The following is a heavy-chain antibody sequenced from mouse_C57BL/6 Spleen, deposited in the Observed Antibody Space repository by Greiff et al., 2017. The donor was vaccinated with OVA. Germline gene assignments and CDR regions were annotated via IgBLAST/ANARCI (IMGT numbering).Heavy chain of an antibody. D-gene: IGHD2-3*01. CDR3: ARSRDDGYPYYFDY. J-gene: IGHJ2*01. Sequence: QVQLQQPGAELVRPGSSVKLSCKASGYTFTSYWMHWVKQRPIQGLEWIGNIDPSDSETHYNQKFKDKATLTVDKSSSTAYMQLSSLTSEDSAVYCCARSRDDGYPYYFDYWGQGTTLTVSS. CDR2: IDPSDSET. V-gene: IGHV1-52*01. CDR1: GYTFTSYW.